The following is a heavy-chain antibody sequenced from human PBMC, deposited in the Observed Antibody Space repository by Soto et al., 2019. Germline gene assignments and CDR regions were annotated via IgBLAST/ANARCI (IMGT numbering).Heavy chain of an antibody. CDR2: VIPIFGTA. Sequence: SVKVSCRASGGTFSSYAISWVRQAPGQGLEWMGGVIPIFGTANYAQKFQGRVTITADESTSTAYMELSSLRSEDTAVYYCARSVSFRYQLLKRGMDVWGQGTTVTVSS. V-gene: IGHV1-69*13. CDR3: ARSVSFRYQLLKRGMDV. CDR1: GGTFSSYA. D-gene: IGHD2-2*01. J-gene: IGHJ6*02.